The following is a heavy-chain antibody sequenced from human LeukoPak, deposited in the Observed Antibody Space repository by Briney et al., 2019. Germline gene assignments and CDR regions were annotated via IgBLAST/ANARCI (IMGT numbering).Heavy chain of an antibody. J-gene: IGHJ6*03. Sequence: GGSLRPSCAASGFTFSSYWMHWVRQAPGKGLVWVSRINSDGSSTSYADSVKGRFTISRDNAKNTLYLQMNSLRAEDTAVYYCARVVAGDILTAWGYYYYYMDVWGKGTTVTISS. CDR2: INSDGSST. D-gene: IGHD3-9*01. CDR1: GFTFSSYW. CDR3: ARVVAGDILTAWGYYYYYMDV. V-gene: IGHV3-74*01.